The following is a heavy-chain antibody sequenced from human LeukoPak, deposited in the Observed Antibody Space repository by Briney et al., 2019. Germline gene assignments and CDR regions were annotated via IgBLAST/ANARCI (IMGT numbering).Heavy chain of an antibody. Sequence: GASVKVSCKASGYTFISYAMHWVRQAPGQRLEWMGWINAGNGNTKYSQKFQGRVTITRDTSASTAYMELRSLRSDDTAVYYCARENVLLWFGELFGANRGAFDIWGQGTMVTVSS. CDR1: GYTFISYA. V-gene: IGHV1-3*01. CDR2: INAGNGNT. CDR3: ARENVLLWFGELFGANRGAFDI. D-gene: IGHD3-10*01. J-gene: IGHJ3*02.